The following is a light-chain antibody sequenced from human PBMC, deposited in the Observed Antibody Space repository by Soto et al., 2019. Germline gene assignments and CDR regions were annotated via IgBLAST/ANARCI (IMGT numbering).Light chain of an antibody. J-gene: IGKJ3*01. V-gene: IGKV3-20*01. CDR1: QSVSSNY. CDR2: GAS. Sequence: EIVLTQSPGTLSLSPGERATLSCRASQSVSSNYLAWYRQTPGQAPRLLISGASSRATGIPDRFSGSGSGTDFTLTISRPEPEDFAVYYCQLYDSSSLFSFGPGTKVEVK. CDR3: QLYDSSSLFS.